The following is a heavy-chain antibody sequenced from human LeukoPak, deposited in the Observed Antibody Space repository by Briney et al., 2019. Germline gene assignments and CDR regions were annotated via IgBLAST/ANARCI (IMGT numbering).Heavy chain of an antibody. J-gene: IGHJ4*02. CDR2: INPNSGGT. CDR1: GGTFSSYA. Sequence: GASVKVSCKASGGTFSSYAISWVRQAPGQGLEWMGWINPNSGGTNYAQKFQGRVTMTRDTSISTAYMELSRLRSDDTAVYYCAPQGLLIDYWGQGTLVTVSS. V-gene: IGHV1-2*02. CDR3: APQGLLIDY.